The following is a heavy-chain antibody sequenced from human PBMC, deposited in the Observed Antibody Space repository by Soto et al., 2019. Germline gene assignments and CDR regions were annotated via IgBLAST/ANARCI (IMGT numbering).Heavy chain of an antibody. Sequence: VQLLESGGGLVQPGGSLRLSCATSGCTITKYPMSWVRQAPGKGLEWVSTIGGSGGITYYADSVKGRFTISRNNSKNTLYLPMTSLRAEDTAVYFCAKGSGEGATWGDFDYWGQGALVTVSS. J-gene: IGHJ4*02. CDR1: GCTITKYP. V-gene: IGHV3-23*01. CDR3: AKGSGEGATWGDFDY. CDR2: IGGSGGIT. D-gene: IGHD1-26*01.